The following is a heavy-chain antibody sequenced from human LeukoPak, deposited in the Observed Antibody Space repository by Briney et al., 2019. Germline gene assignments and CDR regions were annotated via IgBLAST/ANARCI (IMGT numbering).Heavy chain of an antibody. CDR2: IFFTGST. CDR3: ARQIASSGYLPWAFDI. J-gene: IGHJ3*02. CDR1: GGSITSGNYY. D-gene: IGHD3-22*01. Sequence: SETLSLTCTVSGGSITSGNYYWGWIRQPPGKGLEWIGDIFFTGSTYYSPSLKSRVTVSVGTSTTQFSLKLTSVTAADTAVYYCARQIASSGYLPWAFDIRGQGTVVTVSS. V-gene: IGHV4-39*01.